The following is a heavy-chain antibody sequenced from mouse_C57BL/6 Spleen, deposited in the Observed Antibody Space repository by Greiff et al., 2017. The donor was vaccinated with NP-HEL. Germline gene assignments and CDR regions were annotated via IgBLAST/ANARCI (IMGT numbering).Heavy chain of an antibody. CDR3: ARASRHFDY. D-gene: IGHD1-1*01. CDR2: ISYDGSN. Sequence: EVKLVESGPGLVKPSQSLSLTCSVTGYSITSGYYWNWIRQFPGNKLEWMGYISYDGSNNYNPSLKNRISITRDTSKNQFFLKLNSVTTEDTATYYCARASRHFDYWGQGTTLTVSS. V-gene: IGHV3-6*01. J-gene: IGHJ2*01. CDR1: GYSITSGYY.